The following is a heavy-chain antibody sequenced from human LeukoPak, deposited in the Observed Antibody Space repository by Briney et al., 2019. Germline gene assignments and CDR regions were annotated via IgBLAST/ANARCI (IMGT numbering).Heavy chain of an antibody. CDR1: GGSFSGYY. Sequence: SETLSLTCAVYGGSFSGYYWSWIRQPPGKGLEWIGEINHSGSTNYNPSLKSRVTISVDTSKNQFSLKLSSVTAADTAVYYCARGPSYYDFWSGYFPYYYGMGVWGQGTTVTVSS. CDR2: INHSGST. J-gene: IGHJ6*02. D-gene: IGHD3-3*01. V-gene: IGHV4-34*01. CDR3: ARGPSYYDFWSGYFPYYYGMGV.